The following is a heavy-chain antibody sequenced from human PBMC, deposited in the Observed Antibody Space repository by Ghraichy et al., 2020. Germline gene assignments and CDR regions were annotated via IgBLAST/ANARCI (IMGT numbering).Heavy chain of an antibody. Sequence: GGSLRLSCAASGFTFSSYWMSWVRQAPGKGLEWVGNIKQDGSEQYYADSVKGRFTISRDNAKNSLYLQMNSLGVEDTAVYYCARVTYYFVSGTHNFGMDVWGQGTTVTVSS. J-gene: IGHJ6*02. CDR1: GFTFSSYW. D-gene: IGHD3-10*01. CDR3: ARVTYYFVSGTHNFGMDV. CDR2: IKQDGSEQ. V-gene: IGHV3-7*01.